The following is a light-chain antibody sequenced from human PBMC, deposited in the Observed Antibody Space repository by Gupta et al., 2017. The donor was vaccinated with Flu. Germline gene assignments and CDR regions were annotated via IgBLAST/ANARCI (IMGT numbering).Light chain of an antibody. Sequence: SYELTQPVSVSVSPGQIASITCSGDKLGDKYASWFQQKPGQSPLLVFYQDTKRPSGIPERFSGSNSGNTATLTISGTQPMDEADYYCQTWDSSTGVFGGGTKLTVL. V-gene: IGLV3-1*01. J-gene: IGLJ2*01. CDR2: QDT. CDR3: QTWDSSTGV. CDR1: KLGDKY.